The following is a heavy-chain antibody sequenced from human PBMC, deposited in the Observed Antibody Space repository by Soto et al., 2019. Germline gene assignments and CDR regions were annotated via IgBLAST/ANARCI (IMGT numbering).Heavy chain of an antibody. Sequence: SETLSLTCAVYGGSFSGYYWSWIRQPPGKGLEWIGEINHSGSTNYNPSLKSRVTISVDTSKNQFSLKLSSVTAADTAVYYCARGRRAVAGTQFDYWGQGTLVTVS. D-gene: IGHD6-19*01. J-gene: IGHJ4*02. CDR2: INHSGST. V-gene: IGHV4-34*01. CDR1: GGSFSGYY. CDR3: ARGRRAVAGTQFDY.